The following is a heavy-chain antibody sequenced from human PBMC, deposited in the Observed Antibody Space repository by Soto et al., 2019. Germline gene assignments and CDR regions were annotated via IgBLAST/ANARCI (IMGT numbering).Heavy chain of an antibody. Sequence: PGESLKISCKGSGYSFTSYWIGWVRQMPGKGLEWMGIIYPGDSDTRYSPSFQGQVTISADKSISTAYLQWSSLKASDTAMYYCARPREAGENYYGVDVWGQGTTVTVSS. CDR3: ARPREAGENYYGVDV. V-gene: IGHV5-51*01. CDR1: GYSFTSYW. D-gene: IGHD6-19*01. CDR2: IYPGDSDT. J-gene: IGHJ6*02.